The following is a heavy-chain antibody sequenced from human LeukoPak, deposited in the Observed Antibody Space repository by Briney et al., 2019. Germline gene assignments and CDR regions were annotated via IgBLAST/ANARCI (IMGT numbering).Heavy chain of an antibody. D-gene: IGHD6-6*01. CDR1: GFTFDDYG. Sequence: GSLRLSCAASGFTFDDYGMSWVRQAPGKGLEWVSGINWNGGSTGYADSVKGRFTISRDNAKNSLYLQMHSLRAEDTALYYCARDALVAARLGWFDPWGQGTLVTVSS. CDR2: INWNGGST. V-gene: IGHV3-20*04. CDR3: ARDALVAARLGWFDP. J-gene: IGHJ5*02.